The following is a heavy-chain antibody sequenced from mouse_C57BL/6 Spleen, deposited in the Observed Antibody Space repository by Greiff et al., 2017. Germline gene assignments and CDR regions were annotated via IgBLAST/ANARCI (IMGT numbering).Heavy chain of an antibody. CDR1: GYTFTDYE. J-gene: IGHJ3*01. V-gene: IGHV1-15*01. CDR2: IDPETGGT. CDR3: TRRRVNYSNYVFAY. D-gene: IGHD2-5*01. Sequence: QVQLQQSGAELVRPGASVTLSCKASGYTFTDYEMHWVKQTPVHGLEWIGAIDPETGGTAYNQKFKGKAILTADKSSSTAYMELCSLTSEDSAVYYCTRRRVNYSNYVFAYWGQGTLVTVSA.